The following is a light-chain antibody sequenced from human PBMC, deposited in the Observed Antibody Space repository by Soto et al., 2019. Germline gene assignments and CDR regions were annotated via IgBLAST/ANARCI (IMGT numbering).Light chain of an antibody. Sequence: DIQMTQSPSSLSASVVDRVTITFRASQSISSYLNWYQQKPGKAPKLLIYAASSLQSGVPSRFSGSGSGTDFTLTISSLQPEDFATYYCQQSYTPRWTFGQGTKVDIK. CDR3: QQSYTPRWT. CDR1: QSISSY. J-gene: IGKJ1*01. V-gene: IGKV1-39*01. CDR2: AAS.